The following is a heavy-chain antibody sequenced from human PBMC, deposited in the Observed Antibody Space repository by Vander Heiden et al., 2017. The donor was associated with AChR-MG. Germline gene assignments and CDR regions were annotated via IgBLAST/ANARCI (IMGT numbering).Heavy chain of an antibody. CDR1: GFVFLSAA. Sequence: EVQLLESGGGVVQPWASLRLSCAASGFVFLSAAMSWVRQASGQGLEWVSGISGRGGSTSYADSVRGRFTISRDNSNNTLFLQMNSLRADDTAIYFCAKDRPDILISSYTPFYFDNWGQGTRVTVSS. CDR3: AKDRPDILISSYTPFYFDN. CDR2: ISGRGGST. V-gene: IGHV3-23*01. J-gene: IGHJ4*02. D-gene: IGHD3-9*01.